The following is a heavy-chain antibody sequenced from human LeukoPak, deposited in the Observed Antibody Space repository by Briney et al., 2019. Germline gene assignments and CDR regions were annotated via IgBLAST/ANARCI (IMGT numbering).Heavy chain of an antibody. V-gene: IGHV3-23*01. Sequence: PGGSLRLSCAASGFTFSSYAMSWVRQAPGKGLEWVSAISGSGGSTYYADSVKGRFTISRDNSKNTLYLQMNSLRAEDTAVYHCAKSDELLFTGDYWGQGTLVTVSS. J-gene: IGHJ4*02. CDR3: AKSDELLFTGDY. CDR2: ISGSGGST. D-gene: IGHD3-10*02. CDR1: GFTFSSYA.